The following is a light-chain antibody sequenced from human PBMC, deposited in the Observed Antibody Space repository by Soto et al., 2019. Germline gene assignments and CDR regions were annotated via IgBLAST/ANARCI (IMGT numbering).Light chain of an antibody. CDR1: QSISSW. Sequence: DIQMTQSPSTLSASVGDRVTITCRASQSISSWLAWYQQKPGKAPKLLIYKASSLESGVPSRFSGSGSGTEFTLTISSLQPDDFANYYCQQANSFPITFGQGTRLEIK. V-gene: IGKV1-5*03. J-gene: IGKJ5*01. CDR2: KAS. CDR3: QQANSFPIT.